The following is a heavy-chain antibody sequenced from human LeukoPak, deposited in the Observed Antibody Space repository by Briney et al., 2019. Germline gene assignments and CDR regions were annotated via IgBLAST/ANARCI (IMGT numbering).Heavy chain of an antibody. CDR3: ARDGSSRDDSGGYHY. CDR1: GDSINSYH. V-gene: IGHV4-4*07. Sequence: PSETLSLTCTVSGDSINSYHWSWIRQPAGKGLEWIGRIHMSGSTNYNPSLRSRVAISMDNSKNQFSLKLKSVTAADTAVYYCARDGSSRDDSGGYHYWGQGTLVTISS. CDR2: IHMSGST. J-gene: IGHJ4*02. D-gene: IGHD3-22*01.